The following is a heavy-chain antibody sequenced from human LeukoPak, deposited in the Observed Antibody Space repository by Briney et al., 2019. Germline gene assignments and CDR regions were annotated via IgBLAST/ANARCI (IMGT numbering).Heavy chain of an antibody. Sequence: GGSLRLSCAASGFTFSDYSMIWVRQAPGKGLEWVSSITSASGFVYYADSVRGRFTISRDNAKNSLYLHMNSLRAEDTAVYYCARGCTTTSCYDYWGQGTLVTVSS. CDR1: GFTFSDYS. CDR3: ARGCTTTSCYDY. CDR2: ITSASGFV. J-gene: IGHJ4*02. D-gene: IGHD2-2*01. V-gene: IGHV3-21*01.